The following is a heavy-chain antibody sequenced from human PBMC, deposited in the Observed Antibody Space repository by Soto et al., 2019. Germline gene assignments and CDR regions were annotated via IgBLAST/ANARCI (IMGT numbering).Heavy chain of an antibody. J-gene: IGHJ3*02. CDR3: AATYYYDSICLRRDAFDI. CDR1: GGTFSSYA. V-gene: IGHV1-69*06. D-gene: IGHD3-22*01. CDR2: IIPIFGTA. Sequence: QVQLVQSGAEVKKPGSSVKVSCKASGGTFSSYAISWVRQAPGQGLEWMGGIIPIFGTANYAQKFQGRVTIPANKPPSTAYMDRSSLSSHDTPVYYWAATYYYDSICLRRDAFDIWGQGTMVTVSS.